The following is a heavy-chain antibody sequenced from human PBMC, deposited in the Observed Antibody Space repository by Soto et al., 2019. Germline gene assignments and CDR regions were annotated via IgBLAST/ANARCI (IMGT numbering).Heavy chain of an antibody. D-gene: IGHD3-22*01. J-gene: IGHJ4*02. CDR2: IDPSDSYT. V-gene: IGHV5-10-1*01. CDR1: GYSFTSYW. CDR3: ARRRYYYDSSGYYYFDY. Sequence: GESLKISCKGSGYSFTSYWISWVRQMPGKGLEWMGRIDPSDSYTNYSPSFQGHVTISADKSISTACLQWSSLKASDTAMYYCARRRYYYDSSGYYYFDYWGQGTLVTVSS.